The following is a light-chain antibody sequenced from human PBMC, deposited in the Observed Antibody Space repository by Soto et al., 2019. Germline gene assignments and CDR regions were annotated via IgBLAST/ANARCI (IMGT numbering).Light chain of an antibody. J-gene: IGLJ3*02. V-gene: IGLV1-51*01. Sequence: QSVLTQPPSVSAAPGQRVTITCSGSTSNIGNYYVSWYQHLPGTAPKLLIYDNTKRPSGIPDRFSGSKAGTSATLGITGLQTGDEATYFCVTWDTSLTNVRFGGGTKLTVL. CDR3: VTWDTSLTNVR. CDR1: TSNIGNYY. CDR2: DNT.